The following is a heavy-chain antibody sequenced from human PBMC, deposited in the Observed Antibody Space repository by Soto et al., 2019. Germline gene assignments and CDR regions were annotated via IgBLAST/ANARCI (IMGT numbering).Heavy chain of an antibody. CDR2: ISGSGGST. CDR1: GFSFSSYA. CDR3: WAPSFRLVVVPAAPFDY. J-gene: IGHJ4*02. D-gene: IGHD2-2*01. Sequence: PGGSLRLSCAASGFSFSSYAMSWVHQAPGKGLEWVSAISGSGGSTYYADSVKGRFTISRDNSKNTLYLQMNSLRAEDTAVYYCWAPSFRLVVVPAAPFDYWGQGTLVTVSS. V-gene: IGHV3-23*01.